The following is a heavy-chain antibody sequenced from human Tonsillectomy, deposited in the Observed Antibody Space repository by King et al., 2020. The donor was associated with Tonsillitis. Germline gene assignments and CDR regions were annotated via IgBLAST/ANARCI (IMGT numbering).Heavy chain of an antibody. CDR1: RFIFSTYA. J-gene: IGHJ3*02. D-gene: IGHD3-22*01. CDR3: AKSYYYDSSGYPSDAFNI. V-gene: IGHV3-23*04. Sequence: DVQLVESGGGLVQPGGSLRLSCAASRFIFSTYAMSWVRQAPGKGLGWVSAVSGSGGMTYYADSVKGRFTISRDNSKSTLYLQMSGLRAEDTAVYYCAKSYYYDSSGYPSDAFNIWGQGTMVTVSS. CDR2: VSGSGGMT.